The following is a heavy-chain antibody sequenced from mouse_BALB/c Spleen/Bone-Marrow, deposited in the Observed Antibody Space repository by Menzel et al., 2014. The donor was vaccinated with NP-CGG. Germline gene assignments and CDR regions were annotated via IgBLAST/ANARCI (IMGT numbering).Heavy chain of an antibody. V-gene: IGHV1-18*01. CDR2: INPKNGGT. J-gene: IGHJ3*01. CDR1: GHTFTEYT. Sequence: EVQLQQSGPELVKPGASVKISCKTSGHTFTEYTIHWVKQSHGKSLEWIGGINPKNGGTTYKQKFKGKATLTVDKSSSTAYMELRSLASEDSAVYYCARDWYYYGSSSSWFAHWGQGTLVTVSA. CDR3: ARDWYYYGSSSSWFAH. D-gene: IGHD1-1*02.